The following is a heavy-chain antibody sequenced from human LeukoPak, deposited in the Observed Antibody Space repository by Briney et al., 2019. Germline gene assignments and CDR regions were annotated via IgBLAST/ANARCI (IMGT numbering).Heavy chain of an antibody. Sequence: WGSLPLSCAASGFTFTTYEMNWVRQAPGKGLEWVSYISGSGSSIYYADSVEGRFTISRDNAKHSLYLQMNSLRAEDTAVYYCARDDVLSLGISFDLWGRGTLVTVS. V-gene: IGHV3-48*03. D-gene: IGHD3-10*02. CDR1: GFTFTTYE. CDR2: ISGSGSSI. J-gene: IGHJ2*01. CDR3: ARDDVLSLGISFDL.